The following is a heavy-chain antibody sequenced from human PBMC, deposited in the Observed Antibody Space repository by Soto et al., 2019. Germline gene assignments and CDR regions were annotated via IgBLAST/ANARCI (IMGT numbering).Heavy chain of an antibody. CDR2: ISDGGDLT. D-gene: IGHD3-10*01. J-gene: IGHJ3*02. CDR1: GFAFSSHP. V-gene: IGHV3-23*01. Sequence: VQLLESGGGLAQPGGSLRLSCAASGFAFSSHPMSWVRQAPEKGLEWVAGISDGGDLTYNADSVRGRFTISRDNSRNTLYLQMNSLRADDTAVYYCARRVIGSSRAFDIWGQGTMVTVSS. CDR3: ARRVIGSSRAFDI.